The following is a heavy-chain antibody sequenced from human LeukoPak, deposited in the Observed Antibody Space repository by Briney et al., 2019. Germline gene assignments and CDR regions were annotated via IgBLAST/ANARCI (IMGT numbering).Heavy chain of an antibody. CDR1: GFTFSSFA. V-gene: IGHV3-23*01. D-gene: IGHD5-18*01. CDR3: AKGVRFLAWWILDY. J-gene: IGHJ4*02. CDR2: ISGSDST. Sequence: GGSLRLSCAASGFTFSSFAMSWVRQAPGKGLEWVSAISGSDSTYYADSVKGRFTISRDNSKNTLYLQMNSLRAEDTAIYYCAKGVRFLAWWILDYGGQGPLVTVSS.